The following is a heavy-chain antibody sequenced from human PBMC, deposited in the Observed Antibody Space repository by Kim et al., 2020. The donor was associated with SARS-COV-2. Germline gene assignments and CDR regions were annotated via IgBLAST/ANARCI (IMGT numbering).Heavy chain of an antibody. CDR2: INPSGGST. CDR3: ARGVGVATFTSHRFHDWFDP. J-gene: IGHJ5*02. D-gene: IGHD5-12*01. V-gene: IGHV1-46*01. Sequence: ASVKVSCKASGYTFTSYYMHWVRQAPGQGLEWMGIINPSGGSTSYAQKFQGRVTMTRDTSTSTVYMELSSLRSEDTAVYYCARGVGVATFTSHRFHDWFDPWGQGTLVTVSS. CDR1: GYTFTSYY.